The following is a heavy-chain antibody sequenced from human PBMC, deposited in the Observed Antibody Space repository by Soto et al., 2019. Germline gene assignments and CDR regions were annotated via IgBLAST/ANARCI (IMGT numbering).Heavy chain of an antibody. J-gene: IGHJ5*02. CDR3: ARGGTVVIILGGNWFDP. CDR1: GYTFTSYG. D-gene: IGHD3-3*01. V-gene: IGHV1-18*01. Sequence: ASVKVSCKASGYTFTSYGISWVRQAPGQGLEWMGWISAYNGNTNYAQKLQGRVTMTTDTSTSTAYMELRSLRSDDTAVYYCARGGTVVIILGGNWFDPWGQGTLVTVS. CDR2: ISAYNGNT.